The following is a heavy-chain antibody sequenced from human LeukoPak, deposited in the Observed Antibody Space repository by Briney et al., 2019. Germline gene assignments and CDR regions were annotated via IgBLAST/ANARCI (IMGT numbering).Heavy chain of an antibody. D-gene: IGHD6-13*01. CDR1: GFTFSSYS. CDR2: ISGSGSYK. J-gene: IGHJ4*02. Sequence: GGSLRLSCAASGFTFSSYSMNWVRQVPGKGLEYVASISGSGSYKYYADSVKGRFTISRDNPKNSLYLQMNSLRAEDTAVYYCARVASGTWYGDYWGQGTLVTVSS. CDR3: ARVASGTWYGDY. V-gene: IGHV3-21*01.